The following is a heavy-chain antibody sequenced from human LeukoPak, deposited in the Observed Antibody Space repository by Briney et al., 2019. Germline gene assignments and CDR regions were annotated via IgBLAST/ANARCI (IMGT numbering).Heavy chain of an antibody. CDR2: ISSSSSTI. D-gene: IGHD4-17*01. V-gene: IGHV3-48*01. Sequence: PGGSLRLSCAASGFTFSSYSMKWVRQAPGKGLEWVSYISSSSSTIYYADSVKGRFTISRDNAKNSLYLQMNSLRAEDTAVYYCARELYGDFDYWGQGTLVTVSS. J-gene: IGHJ4*02. CDR3: ARELYGDFDY. CDR1: GFTFSSYS.